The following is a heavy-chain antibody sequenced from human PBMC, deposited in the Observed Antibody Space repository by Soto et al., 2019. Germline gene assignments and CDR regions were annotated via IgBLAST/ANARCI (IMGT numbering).Heavy chain of an antibody. CDR3: ARGYCSSTSCYKDYYYYGMDV. CDR1: GGTFSSYA. V-gene: IGHV1-69*13. Sequence: SVKVSCKASGGTFSSYAISWVRQAPGQGLEWMGGIIPIFGTANYAQKFQGRVTITADESTSTGYMELSSLRSEDTAVYYCARGYCSSTSCYKDYYYYGMDVWGQGTTVTVS. D-gene: IGHD2-2*02. J-gene: IGHJ6*02. CDR2: IIPIFGTA.